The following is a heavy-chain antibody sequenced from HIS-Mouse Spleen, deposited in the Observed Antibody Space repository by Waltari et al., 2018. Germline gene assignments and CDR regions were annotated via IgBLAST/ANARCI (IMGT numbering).Heavy chain of an antibody. V-gene: IGHV4-39*07. CDR1: GGSLTRGSYY. Sequence: QLQLQEPGPGLVKPSETLSLTCTVSGGSLTRGSYYWGWTRQPPGKGLEWIGSIYYSGSTDYNPSLKSRVTISVDTSKNQFSLKLSSVTAADTAVYYCAREIPYSSSWYDWYFDLWGRGTLVTVSS. D-gene: IGHD6-13*01. J-gene: IGHJ2*01. CDR2: IYYSGST. CDR3: AREIPYSSSWYDWYFDL.